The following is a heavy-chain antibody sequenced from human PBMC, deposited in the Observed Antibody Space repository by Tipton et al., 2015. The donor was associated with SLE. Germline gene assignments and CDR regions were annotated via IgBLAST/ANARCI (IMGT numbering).Heavy chain of an antibody. V-gene: IGHV4-38-2*02. D-gene: IGHD3-3*01. CDR2: IYYSGSI. Sequence: TLSLTCTVSGYSISSGFYWAWIRQSPGRGLEWIGNIYYSGSIYYNPSLISRVAISVDTSKNQFSLKLGSVTAADTAVYYCARALPFNYDFWSGYSTDPFDVWGQGTMVTVSA. J-gene: IGHJ3*01. CDR1: GYSISSGFY. CDR3: ARALPFNYDFWSGYSTDPFDV.